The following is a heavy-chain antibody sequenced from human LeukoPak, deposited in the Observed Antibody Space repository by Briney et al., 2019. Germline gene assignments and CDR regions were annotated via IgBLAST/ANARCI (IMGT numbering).Heavy chain of an antibody. Sequence: PGGSLRLSCAASGFTFSDYAMSWVRQAPGKGLEWVSGISGSGGSTYYADSVKGRFTISRDNSKSTLYLQMNSLRAEDTAVYYCSKRAAGVVGAAIDYLGQGTLVTVSS. D-gene: IGHD2-15*01. J-gene: IGHJ4*02. CDR1: GFTFSDYA. V-gene: IGHV3-23*01. CDR2: ISGSGGST. CDR3: SKRAAGVVGAAIDY.